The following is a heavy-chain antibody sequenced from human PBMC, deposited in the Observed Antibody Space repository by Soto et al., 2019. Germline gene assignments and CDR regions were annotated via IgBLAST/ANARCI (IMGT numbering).Heavy chain of an antibody. Sequence: QVQLVQSGAEVKEPGASVTVSCRASGDRFIDYYMHWVRQAPGQGLEWMGWINPNSGVTKYAQKFQGWVTMTRDTSIRTVYMQLSRLGFDDTAIYYCARESGGATATLDYYYFYMDVWGTGTTVTVSS. CDR3: ARESGGATATLDYYYFYMDV. CDR2: INPNSGVT. D-gene: IGHD5-12*01. J-gene: IGHJ6*03. CDR1: GDRFIDYY. V-gene: IGHV1-2*04.